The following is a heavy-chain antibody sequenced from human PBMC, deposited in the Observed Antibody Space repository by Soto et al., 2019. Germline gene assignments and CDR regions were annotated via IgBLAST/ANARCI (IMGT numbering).Heavy chain of an antibody. Sequence: SETLSLTCTVSGGSISSGGYYWSWIRQHPGKGLEWIGYIYYSGSTYYNPSLKSRVTISVDTSKNQFSLKLSSVTAADTAVYYCARHTPGWKVGAYGYWGQGTLVTVSS. D-gene: IGHD1-26*01. CDR3: ARHTPGWKVGAYGY. CDR1: GGSISSGGYY. J-gene: IGHJ4*02. CDR2: IYYSGST. V-gene: IGHV4-31*03.